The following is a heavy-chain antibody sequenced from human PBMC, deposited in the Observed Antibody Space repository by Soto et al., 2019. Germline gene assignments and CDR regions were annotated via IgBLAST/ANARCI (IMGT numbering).Heavy chain of an antibody. CDR1: GYTFTGYY. Sequence: ASVKVSCKASGYTFTGYYMHWVRQAPGQGLEWMGWINPNSGGTNYAQKFQGRVTMTRDTSISTAYMELSRLRSDDTAVYYCARGHNLVVPAARPFDPWGQGTLVTVSS. CDR3: ARGHNLVVPAARPFDP. CDR2: INPNSGGT. J-gene: IGHJ5*02. V-gene: IGHV1-2*02. D-gene: IGHD2-2*01.